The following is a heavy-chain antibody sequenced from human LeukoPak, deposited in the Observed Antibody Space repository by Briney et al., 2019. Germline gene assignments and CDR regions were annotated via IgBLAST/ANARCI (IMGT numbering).Heavy chain of an antibody. CDR2: INPSGGST. CDR1: GYTFTSYY. V-gene: IGHV1-46*01. D-gene: IGHD3-10*01. Sequence: ASVKVSCKASGYTFTSYYMHWVRQAPGQGLEWMGIINPSGGSTSYAQKFQGRVTMTRDTSTSTVYMELSSLRSEDTAVYYCASHPMVRGARGYFDYWGQGTLVTVSS. J-gene: IGHJ4*02. CDR3: ASHPMVRGARGYFDY.